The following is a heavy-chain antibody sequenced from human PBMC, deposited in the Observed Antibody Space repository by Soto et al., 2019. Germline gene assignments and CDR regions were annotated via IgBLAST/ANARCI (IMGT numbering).Heavy chain of an antibody. CDR3: ARDCVYSSSSCYFAY. CDR2: IWYDGSNK. CDR1: GFTFSSYG. D-gene: IGHD6-6*01. Sequence: GGSLRLSCSASGFTFSSYGMHWVRQAPGKGLEWVAVIWYDGSNKYYADSVKGRFTISRDNSKNTLYLQMNSLRAEDTAVYYCARDCVYSSSSCYFAYWGQGTLVTVSS. J-gene: IGHJ4*02. V-gene: IGHV3-33*01.